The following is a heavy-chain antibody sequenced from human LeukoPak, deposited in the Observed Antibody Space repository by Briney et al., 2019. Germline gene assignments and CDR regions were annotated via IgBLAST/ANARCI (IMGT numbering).Heavy chain of an antibody. Sequence: GGSLRLSCAASGFTFSDHYMDWVRQAPGKGLEWVGRTRNKANSYTTEYAASVKGRFTISRADSENSLYLQMNSLKTEDTAVYYCARTRITMIVGLASRFDYWGQGTLVTVSS. J-gene: IGHJ4*02. V-gene: IGHV3-72*01. CDR1: GFTFSDHY. D-gene: IGHD3-22*01. CDR2: TRNKANSYTT. CDR3: ARTRITMIVGLASRFDY.